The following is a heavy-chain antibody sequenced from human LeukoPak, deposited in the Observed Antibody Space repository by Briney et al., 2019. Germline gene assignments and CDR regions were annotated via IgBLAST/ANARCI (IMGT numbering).Heavy chain of an antibody. J-gene: IGHJ5*02. V-gene: IGHV4-4*07. CDR3: AREGGDPRWLDP. D-gene: IGHD6-25*01. CDR1: GGSISSYY. CDR2: INTSGST. Sequence: PSETLSLTCKVSGGSISSYYWTWIRQSAGKGLEWIGRINTSGSTNYNPSLRSRVTMSVNTSKNQFSLNLTSVTAADTAVYSCAREGGDPRWLDPWGQGTLVTVSS.